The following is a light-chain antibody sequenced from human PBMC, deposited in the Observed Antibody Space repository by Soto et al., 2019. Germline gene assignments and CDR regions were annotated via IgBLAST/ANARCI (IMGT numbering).Light chain of an antibody. CDR3: QSYDSSLSGWL. CDR2: GDS. J-gene: IGLJ3*02. Sequence: QSVLTQPPSVSGAPGPRVTIFFPGSRSKLGAGYNVHWYQQVPGTAPKLLIYGDSNRPSGVPDRFSGSKSGTSASLAITGLQAEDEADYYCQSYDSSLSGWLFGGGTKLTVL. CDR1: RSKLGAGYN. V-gene: IGLV1-40*01.